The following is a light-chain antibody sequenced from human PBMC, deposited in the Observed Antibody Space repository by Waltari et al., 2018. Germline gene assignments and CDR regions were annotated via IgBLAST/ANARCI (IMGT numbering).Light chain of an antibody. CDR1: QSVGST. V-gene: IGKV3-11*01. CDR3: QQRNQWPPVYT. CDR2: VAS. Sequence: EIVLTQSPATLSLSPGDRAHLPCRASQSVGSTLALYQHKPGPPPGLLIYVASTKETGIPARFSGSGSGTDFTLTISSLDPEDFAVYYCQQRNQWPPVYTFGPGTTVDIK. J-gene: IGKJ3*01.